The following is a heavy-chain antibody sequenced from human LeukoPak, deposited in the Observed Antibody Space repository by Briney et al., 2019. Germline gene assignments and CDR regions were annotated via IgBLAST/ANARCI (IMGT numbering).Heavy chain of an antibody. J-gene: IGHJ4*02. D-gene: IGHD2-15*01. CDR3: ARTAPDIVVVVAAPSPEFYFDY. CDR1: GGSISSYY. Sequence: PSETLSLTCTVSGGSISSYYWSWIRQPAGKGLEWIGRIYTSGSTNYNPSLKSRVTMSVDTSKNQFSLKLSSVTAADTAVYYCARTAPDIVVVVAAPSPEFYFDYWGQGTLVTVSS. CDR2: IYTSGST. V-gene: IGHV4-4*07.